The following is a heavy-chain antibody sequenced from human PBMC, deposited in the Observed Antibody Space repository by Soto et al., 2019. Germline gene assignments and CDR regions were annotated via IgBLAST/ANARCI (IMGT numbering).Heavy chain of an antibody. D-gene: IGHD6-19*01. J-gene: IGHJ4*02. CDR3: ARDNLGYSSGWYEVGLDY. Sequence: GGSLRLSCAASGFTFSSYWMSWVRQAPGKGLEWVANIKQDGSEKYYVDSVKGRFTISRDNAKNSLYLQMNSLRAEDTAVYYCARDNLGYSSGWYEVGLDYWGQGTLVTVSS. CDR1: GFTFSSYW. CDR2: IKQDGSEK. V-gene: IGHV3-7*05.